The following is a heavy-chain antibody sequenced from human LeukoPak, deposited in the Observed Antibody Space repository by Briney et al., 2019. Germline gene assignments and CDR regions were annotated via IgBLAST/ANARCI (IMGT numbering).Heavy chain of an antibody. J-gene: IGHJ4*02. D-gene: IGHD6-19*01. Sequence: SETLSLTCTVSGGSISSSSYYWGWIRQPPGKGLEWIGSIYYSGRTYYNATLKSRVTISVDTSKNQFSLKLSSVTAADTAVYYCARLSRNPGYSSGWPYFDYWGQGTLVTVSP. CDR3: ARLSRNPGYSSGWPYFDY. V-gene: IGHV4-39*01. CDR1: GGSISSSSYY. CDR2: IYYSGRT.